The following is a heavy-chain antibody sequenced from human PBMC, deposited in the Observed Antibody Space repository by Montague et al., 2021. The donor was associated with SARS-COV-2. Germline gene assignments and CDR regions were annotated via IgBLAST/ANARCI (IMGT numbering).Heavy chain of an antibody. D-gene: IGHD2-2*01. J-gene: IGHJ3*02. V-gene: IGHV4-34*01. CDR2: VIQSETT. CDR1: GGSFSNYY. Sequence: SETLSLTCTISGGSFSNYYWSWIRQPPGKGLEWVGEVIQSETTIFNPSVKSGVTISEDTSKNQFYLRLNSVTAADTAVYYRARGRRPVVVPGSGPAGRAFDIWGQGTMVTVSS. CDR3: ARGRRPVVVPGSGPAGRAFDI.